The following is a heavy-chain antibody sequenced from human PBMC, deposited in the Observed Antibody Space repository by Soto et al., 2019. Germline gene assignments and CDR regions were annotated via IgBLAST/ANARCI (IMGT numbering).Heavy chain of an antibody. Sequence: VQLVESGGGLVKPGGSLRLSCAASGFTFSSYSMNWVRQAPGKGLEWVSSISSSSSYIYYADSVKGRFTISRDNAKNSLNRQMNSLRAEDTAVYYCAREATSGSWGWGQGTLVTVSS. J-gene: IGHJ4*02. V-gene: IGHV3-21*01. CDR3: AREATSGSWG. D-gene: IGHD1-26*01. CDR2: ISSSSSYI. CDR1: GFTFSSYS.